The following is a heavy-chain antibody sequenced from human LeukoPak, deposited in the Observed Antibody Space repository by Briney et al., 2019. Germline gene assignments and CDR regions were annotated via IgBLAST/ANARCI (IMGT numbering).Heavy chain of an antibody. CDR3: ARSTRYFGSAMYYFDD. CDR2: ITDSGSST. J-gene: IGHJ4*02. V-gene: IGHV3-64*01. CDR1: GFTFTGYY. D-gene: IGHD3-10*01. Sequence: GGSLRLSCAASGFTFTGYYLHWVRQTPGKGLEYISTITDSGSSTYHTNSVRGRFTISRDNSKNTLYLQMGSLRTEDTAVYYCARSTRYFGSAMYYFDDWGQGSLVTVSS.